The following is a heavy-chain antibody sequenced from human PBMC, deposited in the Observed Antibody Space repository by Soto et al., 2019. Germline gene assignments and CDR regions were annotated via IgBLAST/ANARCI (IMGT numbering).Heavy chain of an antibody. Sequence: SVKVSCKASGGTFSSSTISWVRQAHGQGLEGMGRIIPILGIANYAQKFQGRVTMTADKATSTAYMELSSLRAEDTAVSYCARDPGDSSGDFWAQATLVTVSS. CDR2: IIPILGIA. V-gene: IGHV1-69*04. J-gene: IGHJ4*02. D-gene: IGHD6-19*01. CDR3: ARDPGDSSGDF. CDR1: GGTFSSST.